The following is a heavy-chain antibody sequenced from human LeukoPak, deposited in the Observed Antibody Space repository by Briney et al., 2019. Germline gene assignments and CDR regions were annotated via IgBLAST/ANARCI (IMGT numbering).Heavy chain of an antibody. Sequence: SGGSLGLSCTASGFSVSGNYISWVRQAPGQGLEWVSVTYGGGSTYCADSVKGRFTISRDNSKNTLFLQMNSLRAEDTAVYYCARGGRDAFYIWGQGTMVTVSS. CDR3: ARGGRDAFYI. V-gene: IGHV3-53*01. J-gene: IGHJ3*02. CDR1: GFSVSGNY. CDR2: TYGGGST.